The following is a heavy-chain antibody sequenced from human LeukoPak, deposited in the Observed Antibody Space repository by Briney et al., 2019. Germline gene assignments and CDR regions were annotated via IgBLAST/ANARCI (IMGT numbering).Heavy chain of an antibody. Sequence: SETLSLTCAVYGGSFSGYYWSWIRQPPGKGLEWIGGINHSGSTNYNPSLKSRVTISVDTSKNQFSLKLSSVTAADTAVYYCARGNHYYYYGMDVWGQGTTVTVSS. V-gene: IGHV4-34*01. CDR1: GGSFSGYY. CDR3: ARGNHYYYYGMDV. CDR2: INHSGST. J-gene: IGHJ6*02. D-gene: IGHD1-14*01.